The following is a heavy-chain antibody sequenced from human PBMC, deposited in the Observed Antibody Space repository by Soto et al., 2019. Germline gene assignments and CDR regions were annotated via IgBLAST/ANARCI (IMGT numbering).Heavy chain of an antibody. V-gene: IGHV3-9*01. J-gene: IGHJ6*01. CDR2: INWNSGKI. D-gene: IGHD3-10*01. CDR3: AKERYRGGSAFHYYGMDV. Sequence: PGGSLRLSCAASGFTFNDYAMQWVRQAPGKGPEWVSGINWNSGKIGYADSVKGRFTISRDNAKNSLYLRMNSLRPEDTALYYCAKERYRGGSAFHYYGMDVWGQGTTVTVSS. CDR1: GFTFNDYA.